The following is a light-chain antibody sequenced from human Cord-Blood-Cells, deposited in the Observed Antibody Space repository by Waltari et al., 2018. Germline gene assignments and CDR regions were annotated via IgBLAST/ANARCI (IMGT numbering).Light chain of an antibody. J-gene: IGLJ2*01. CDR3: SSYTSSSTVV. CDR1: SSDVGGYNY. V-gene: IGLV2-14*01. Sequence: QSALTQPASVSGSPGQSITISCTGTSSDVGGYNYVSWYQQHPGKAPKLMIYEVSNRHSGFSSRCSGSKSGNTASLTISGLQAEDEADYYCSSYTSSSTVVFGGGTKLTVL. CDR2: EVS.